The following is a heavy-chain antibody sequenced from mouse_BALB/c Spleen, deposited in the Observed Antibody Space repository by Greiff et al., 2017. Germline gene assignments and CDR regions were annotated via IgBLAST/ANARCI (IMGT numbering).Heavy chain of an antibody. CDR2: INSNGGST. CDR3: ARDRGYGYDGYYYAMDY. D-gene: IGHD2-2*01. Sequence: EVMLVESGGGLVQPGGSLKLSCAASGFTFSSYGMSWVRQTPDKRLELVATINSNGGSTYYPDSVKGRFTISRDNAKNTLYLQMSSLKSEDTAMYYCARDRGYGYDGYYYAMDYWGQGTSVTVSS. J-gene: IGHJ4*01. CDR1: GFTFSSYG. V-gene: IGHV5-6-3*01.